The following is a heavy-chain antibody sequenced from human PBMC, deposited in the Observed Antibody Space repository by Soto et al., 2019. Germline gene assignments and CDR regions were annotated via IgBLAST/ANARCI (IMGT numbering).Heavy chain of an antibody. CDR3: AKVQFPVGRRSAKV. V-gene: IGHV3-33*06. J-gene: IGHJ3*01. Sequence: QGQMVQSGGGVVQPGRSLRLSCVGSGFSFNSYGMHWVRQAPGKGLEWVALIWSDGAKKHYADSVKGRFTISRDNVKTTWYLKRNSLGAENTAVCFGAKVQFPVGRRSAKVWGQGTMVSFSS. D-gene: IGHD1-26*01. CDR1: GFSFNSYG. CDR2: IWSDGAKK.